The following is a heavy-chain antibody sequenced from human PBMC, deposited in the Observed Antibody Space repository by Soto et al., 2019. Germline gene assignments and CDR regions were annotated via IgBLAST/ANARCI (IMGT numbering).Heavy chain of an antibody. Sequence: SETLSLTCIVSGDSVTSGSYYWTWLRQPPGKGLEWIGYISYTGRTKYNPSLQSRVTISVDTSKNDFSLNLSSVTAAAPAVYLCARELGLLPYYVMDVWGHGTAVTVSS. CDR3: ARELGLLPYYVMDV. V-gene: IGHV4-61*03. CDR1: GDSVTSGSYY. CDR2: ISYTGRT. D-gene: IGHD1-26*01. J-gene: IGHJ6*02.